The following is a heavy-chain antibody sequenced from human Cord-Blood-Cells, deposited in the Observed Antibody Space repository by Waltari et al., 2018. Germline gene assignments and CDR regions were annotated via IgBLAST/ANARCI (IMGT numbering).Heavy chain of an antibody. V-gene: IGHV1-8*01. CDR3: ARATYYYGSGSYNWFDP. CDR2: MNPNSGNT. D-gene: IGHD3-10*01. Sequence: QVQLVQSGAEVKKPGASVKVSCKASGYTFTSYDINWVRQATGPGLEWMGWMNPNSGNTGYAQKFQGRVTMTRNTSISTAYMELSSLRSEDTAVYYCARATYYYGSGSYNWFDPWGQGTLVTVSS. CDR1: GYTFTSYD. J-gene: IGHJ5*02.